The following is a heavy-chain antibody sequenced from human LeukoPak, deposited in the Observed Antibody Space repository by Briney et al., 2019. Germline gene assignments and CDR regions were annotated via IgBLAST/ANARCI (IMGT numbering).Heavy chain of an antibody. Sequence: SVTVSCTASGGTFSSYAISWVRQAPGQGLEWMGGVIPIFGTANYAQKFQGRVTITADESTSTAYMELSSLRSEDTAVYYCARSSGSYSHDYWGQGTLVTVSS. CDR3: ARSSGSYSHDY. CDR2: VIPIFGTA. CDR1: GGTFSSYA. D-gene: IGHD1-26*01. J-gene: IGHJ4*02. V-gene: IGHV1-69*13.